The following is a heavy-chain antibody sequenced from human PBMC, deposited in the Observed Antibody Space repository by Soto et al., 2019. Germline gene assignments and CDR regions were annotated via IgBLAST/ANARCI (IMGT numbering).Heavy chain of an antibody. CDR1: GYTFTSYA. CDR3: ARRSGEVQPWFPDY. Sequence: ASVKVSCKASGYTFTSYAMHWVRQAPGQRLEWMGWINAGNGNTKYSQKFQGRVTITRDTSASTAYMELSSLRSEDTAVYYCARRSGEVQPWFPDYWGQGTLVTVSS. J-gene: IGHJ4*02. CDR2: INAGNGNT. V-gene: IGHV1-3*01. D-gene: IGHD5-18*01.